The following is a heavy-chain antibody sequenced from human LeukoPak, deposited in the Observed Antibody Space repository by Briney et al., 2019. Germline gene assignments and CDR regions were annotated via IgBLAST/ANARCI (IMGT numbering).Heavy chain of an antibody. Sequence: SLRLSCAASGFTFSSYWMHWVRQAPGKGLVWVSRINSDGSTKYAASVKGRFTISRDNAKNTVSLQMNSLRAEDTGVYYCARAPSEIGGYYPEYFRHWGQGTLVTVSS. CDR1: GFTFSSYW. CDR3: ARAPSEIGGYYPEYFRH. V-gene: IGHV3-74*01. D-gene: IGHD3-22*01. CDR2: INSDGST. J-gene: IGHJ1*01.